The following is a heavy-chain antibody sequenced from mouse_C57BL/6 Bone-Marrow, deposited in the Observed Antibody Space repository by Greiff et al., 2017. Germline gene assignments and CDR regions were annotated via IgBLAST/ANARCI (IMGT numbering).Heavy chain of an antibody. J-gene: IGHJ3*01. CDR3: ARPHYDYDGAWFAY. CDR1: GYTFTSYT. V-gene: IGHV1-4*01. Sequence: VKLQESGAELARPGASVKMSCKASGYTFTSYTMHWVKQRPGQGLEWIGYINPSSGYTKYNQKFKDKATLTADKSSSTAYMQLSSLTSEDSAVYYCARPHYDYDGAWFAYWGQGTLVTVSA. CDR2: INPSSGYT. D-gene: IGHD2-4*01.